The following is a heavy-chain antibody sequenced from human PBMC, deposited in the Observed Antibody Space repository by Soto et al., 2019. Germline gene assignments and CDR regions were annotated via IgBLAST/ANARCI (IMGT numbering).Heavy chain of an antibody. V-gene: IGHV3-30*18. CDR1: GFTFSSYG. J-gene: IGHJ6*02. D-gene: IGHD3-3*01. CDR3: AKPYYDFWSGIGGYYYGMDV. Sequence: GGSLRLSCAASGFTFSSYGMHWVRQAPGKGLEWVAVISYDGSNKYYADSVKGRFTISRDNSKNTLYLQMNSLRAEDTAVYYCAKPYYDFWSGIGGYYYGMDVWGQGTTVTVSS. CDR2: ISYDGSNK.